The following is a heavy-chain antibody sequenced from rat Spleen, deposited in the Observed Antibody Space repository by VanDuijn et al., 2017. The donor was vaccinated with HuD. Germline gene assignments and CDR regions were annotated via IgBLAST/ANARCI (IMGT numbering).Heavy chain of an antibody. D-gene: IGHD1-9*01. CDR3: AIHGDNSYFDC. CDR2: ISYADTSGHSGT. V-gene: IGHV5-29*01. J-gene: IGHJ2*01. Sequence: EVQLVESDGGLVQPGKSLKLSCAASGFTFSDYGLAWVRQAPTKGLEWVATISYADTSGHSGTYYRDSVKGRFTISRDNAKSTLSLQMDRQKSEYTSTYYCAIHGDNSYFDCWCQGVLVTVCS. CDR1: GFTFSDYG.